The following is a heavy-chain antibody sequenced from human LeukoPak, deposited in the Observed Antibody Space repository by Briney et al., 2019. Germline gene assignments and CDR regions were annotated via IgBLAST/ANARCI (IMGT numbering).Heavy chain of an antibody. D-gene: IGHD1-14*01. V-gene: IGHV4-39*07. CDR3: ARAESYRGHYIDS. Sequence: PSETLTLTCTVSGGSISSSPYYWGWIRQPPGKGLEWIVSIYYSGTTHYNPSLESRVTISVDTSKNQFSLKLASVTAADTAVYYCARAESYRGHYIDSWGRGTQVTVSS. J-gene: IGHJ4*02. CDR2: IYYSGTT. CDR1: GGSISSSPYY.